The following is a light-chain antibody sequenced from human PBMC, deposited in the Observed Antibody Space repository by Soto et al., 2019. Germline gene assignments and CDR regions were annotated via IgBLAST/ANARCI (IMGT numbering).Light chain of an antibody. CDR2: DVS. V-gene: IGLV2-14*03. J-gene: IGLJ3*02. CDR3: SSYTSRSSIV. CDR1: SSDVGGYNY. Sequence: QSALTQPASVSGSLGQSITISCTGTSSDVGGYNYVSWYQQYPGKAPKLMIYDVSNRPSGVSNRFSGSKSSNTASLTISGLQAEDEADYYCSSYTSRSSIVFGGGTKLTVL.